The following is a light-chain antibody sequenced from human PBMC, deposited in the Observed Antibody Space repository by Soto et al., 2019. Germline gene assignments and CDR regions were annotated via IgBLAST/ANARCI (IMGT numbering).Light chain of an antibody. CDR1: QDINSW. CDR2: AAS. V-gene: IGKV1-12*01. CDR3: QQANSFPLT. Sequence: DPPMTQSPSSVSASVGDRVTITCRASQDINSWLAWYQHKPGIAPKLLISAASTLQSGVPSRFSGSGSGTDFTLTISSLQPEDFGTYYCQQANSFPLTFGGGTKVQIK. J-gene: IGKJ4*01.